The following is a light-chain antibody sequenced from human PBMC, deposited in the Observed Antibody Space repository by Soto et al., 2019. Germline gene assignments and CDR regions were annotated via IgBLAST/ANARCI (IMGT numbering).Light chain of an antibody. J-gene: IGKJ1*01. CDR2: LGS. CDR1: QSLLHTDGYFY. Sequence: DIVMTQSPLPLPVTPGEPVSISCRSSQSLLHTDGYFYLDWYLQKPGQSPQVLIYLGSNRASGVPDRFSGSGSGTDFTLKISRVEAEDVGLYYCMQARQTPRTFGQGTRVEIK. CDR3: MQARQTPRT. V-gene: IGKV2-28*01.